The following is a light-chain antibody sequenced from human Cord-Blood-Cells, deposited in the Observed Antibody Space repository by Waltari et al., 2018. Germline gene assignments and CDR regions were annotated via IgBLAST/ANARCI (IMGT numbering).Light chain of an antibody. V-gene: IGKV3-11*01. CDR3: QQRSNWPLT. CDR2: DAS. Sequence: EMILTQPPATLSLYPGERATLSCRASQSVSSYFAWYQQKPGQSPRLLIYDASNRATGIPARLSGSGSGTDFTLTISSLEPEDFAVYYCQQRSNWPLTFGGGTKVEIK. CDR1: QSVSSY. J-gene: IGKJ4*01.